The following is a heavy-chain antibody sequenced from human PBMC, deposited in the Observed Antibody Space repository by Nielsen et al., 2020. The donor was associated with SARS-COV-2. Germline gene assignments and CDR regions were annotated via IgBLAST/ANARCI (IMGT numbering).Heavy chain of an antibody. CDR3: ARDQTAMTTPGTRLDY. V-gene: IGHV3-21*01. J-gene: IGHJ4*02. Sequence: WIRQPPGKGLEWVSSISSSSSYIYYADSVKGRFTTSRDNAKNSLYLQMNSLRAEDTAVYYCARDQTAMTTPGTRLDYWGQGTLVTVSS. CDR2: ISSSSSYI. D-gene: IGHD1-1*01.